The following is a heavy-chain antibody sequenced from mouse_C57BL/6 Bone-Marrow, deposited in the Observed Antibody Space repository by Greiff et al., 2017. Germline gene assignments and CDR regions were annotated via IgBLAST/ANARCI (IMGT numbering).Heavy chain of an antibody. CDR3: ASLYYYGSPLYAMDY. CDR1: GFTFTDYY. D-gene: IGHD1-1*01. Sequence: EVKVVESGGGLVQPGGSLSLSCAASGFTFTDYYMSWVRQPPGKALEWLGFIRNKANGYTTEYSASVKGRFTISRDNSQSILYLQMNALRAEDSATYSCASLYYYGSPLYAMDYWGQGTSVTVSS. CDR2: IRNKANGYTT. J-gene: IGHJ4*01. V-gene: IGHV7-3*01.